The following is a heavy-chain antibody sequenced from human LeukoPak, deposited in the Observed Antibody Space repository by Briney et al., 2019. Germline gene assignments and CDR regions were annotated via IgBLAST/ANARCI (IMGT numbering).Heavy chain of an antibody. CDR1: GFTVRSNY. CDR3: ARGGDYGDLMREYYFDY. CDR2: IFSGGTT. Sequence: GGSLRLSCAASGFTVRSNYMSWVRRAPGKGLERVSVIFSGGTTYYADSLKGRFTISRDNSKNTLYLQMNSLRAEDTAVYYCARGGDYGDLMREYYFDYWGQGTLVTVSS. D-gene: IGHD4-17*01. V-gene: IGHV3-53*01. J-gene: IGHJ4*02.